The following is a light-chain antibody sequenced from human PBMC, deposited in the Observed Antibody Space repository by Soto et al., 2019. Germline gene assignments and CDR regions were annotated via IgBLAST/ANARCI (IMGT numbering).Light chain of an antibody. Sequence: QSVLTQPPSVSAAPGQKVTISCSGSSSDIGRNYVSWYQHLPGTAPKLLIYENNKRPSGIPDRLSGSKSGSSATLGITGLQTGGEADYYCGTWDSSLTTYVFVPGTKVTVL. CDR3: GTWDSSLTTYV. J-gene: IGLJ1*01. CDR1: SSDIGRNY. CDR2: ENN. V-gene: IGLV1-51*02.